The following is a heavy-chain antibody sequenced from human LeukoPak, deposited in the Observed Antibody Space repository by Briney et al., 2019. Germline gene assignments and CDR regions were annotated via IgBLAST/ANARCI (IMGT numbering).Heavy chain of an antibody. Sequence: GSLRLSCAASGFTFSSYAMHWVRQAPGKGLEWVAVISYDGGNKYYADSVKGRFTISRDNSKNTLYLQMNSLRAEDTAVYYCARDNPLYGGNLYYYYGMDVWGQGTTVTVSS. CDR2: ISYDGGNK. CDR1: GFTFSSYA. J-gene: IGHJ6*02. CDR3: ARDNPLYGGNLYYYYGMDV. D-gene: IGHD4-23*01. V-gene: IGHV3-30*04.